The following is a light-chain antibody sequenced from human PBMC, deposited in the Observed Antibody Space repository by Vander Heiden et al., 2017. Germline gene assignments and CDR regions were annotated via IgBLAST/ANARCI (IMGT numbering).Light chain of an antibody. CDR2: EVR. Sequence: SALTQPPSASGSPVQSVPIPCTGTSIDVVAQNYVSCSQHLPGNAPTLMMYEVRERPSGVPDRVSGLQAEDEGDYYCSSYAGSNNWVFGGGTKLTVL. CDR3: SSYAGSNNWV. CDR1: SIDVVAQNY. V-gene: IGLV2-8*01. J-gene: IGLJ3*02.